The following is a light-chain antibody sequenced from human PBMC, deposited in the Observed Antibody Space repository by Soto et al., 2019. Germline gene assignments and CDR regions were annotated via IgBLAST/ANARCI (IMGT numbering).Light chain of an antibody. Sequence: EIVLTQSPATLSLSPGERATLSCSASQSVSSYLAWYQQKPGQAPRLLIYDASNRATGIPARFSGSGSGTDFTLTISSLEPEDFAVDDCQQRSNWPPTFGQGTKVEIK. J-gene: IGKJ1*01. V-gene: IGKV3-11*01. CDR2: DAS. CDR3: QQRSNWPPT. CDR1: QSVSSY.